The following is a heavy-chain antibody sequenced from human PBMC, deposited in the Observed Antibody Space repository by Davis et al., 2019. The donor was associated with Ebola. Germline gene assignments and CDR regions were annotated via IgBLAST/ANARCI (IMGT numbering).Heavy chain of an antibody. CDR3: AKDTSNVWFDV. D-gene: IGHD6-19*01. CDR2: HGTSGDT. J-gene: IGHJ3*01. Sequence: GESLKISCAASGFSFRDYAMSWVRRAPGKGLEWVSTHGTSGDTYYADSVKGRFIISRDNSKNTLHLQMNSLRVEDTAIYYCAKDTSNVWFDVWGQGTMVTVSS. V-gene: IGHV3-23*01. CDR1: GFSFRDYA.